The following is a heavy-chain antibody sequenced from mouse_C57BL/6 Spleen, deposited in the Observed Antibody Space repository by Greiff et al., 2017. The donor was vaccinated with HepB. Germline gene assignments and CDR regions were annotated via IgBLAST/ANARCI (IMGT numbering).Heavy chain of an antibody. V-gene: IGHV1-82*01. CDR3: ARESPDLYGGYFDY. CDR2: IYPGDGDT. CDR1: GYAFSSSW. J-gene: IGHJ2*01. Sequence: QVQLKQSGPELVKPGASVKISCKASGYAFSSSWMNWVKQRPGKGLEWIGRIYPGDGDTNYNGKFKGKATLTADKSSSTAYMQLSSLTSEDSAVYFCARESPDLYGGYFDYWGQGTTLTVSS. D-gene: IGHD1-1*01.